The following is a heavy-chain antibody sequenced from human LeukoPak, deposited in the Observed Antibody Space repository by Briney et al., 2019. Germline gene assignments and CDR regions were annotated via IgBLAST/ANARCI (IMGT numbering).Heavy chain of an antibody. CDR1: GGSFSGYY. D-gene: IGHD2-15*01. J-gene: IGHJ5*02. CDR3: ARDIRCSGDSCYSWFDP. Sequence: SETLSLTCAVYGGSFSGYYWSWIRQPPGKGLEWIGEINHSGSTNYNPSLKSRVTISVDTSKNQFSLKLSSVTAADTAVYYCARDIRCSGDSCYSWFDPWGQGTLVTVSS. V-gene: IGHV4-34*01. CDR2: INHSGST.